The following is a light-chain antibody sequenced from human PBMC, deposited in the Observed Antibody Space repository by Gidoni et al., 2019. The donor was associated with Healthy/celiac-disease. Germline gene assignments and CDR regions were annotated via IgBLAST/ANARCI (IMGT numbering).Light chain of an antibody. V-gene: IGKV3-20*01. CDR3: QQYGSSSLT. CDR1: QSVSSSY. Sequence: ESVLTQSPGTLSLSPGERATLSCRASQSVSSSYLAWYQQKPGQAPRLLIYGASSRATGIPDRFSGSGSGTDFTLTISSLEPEDFAVYYCQQYGSSSLTFGGGTKVEIK. J-gene: IGKJ4*01. CDR2: GAS.